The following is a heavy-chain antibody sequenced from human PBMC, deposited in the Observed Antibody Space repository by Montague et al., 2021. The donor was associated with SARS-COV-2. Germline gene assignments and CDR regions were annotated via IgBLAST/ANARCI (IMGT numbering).Heavy chain of an antibody. D-gene: IGHD2-15*01. V-gene: IGHV4-34*09. Sequence: STYYNPSIKSRVTIAVDTAKHQFSLKLHSVTAADTAVYYCARDTGISGAFDIWGQGTMVTFSS. J-gene: IGHJ3*02. CDR2: ST. CDR3: ARDTGISGAFDI.